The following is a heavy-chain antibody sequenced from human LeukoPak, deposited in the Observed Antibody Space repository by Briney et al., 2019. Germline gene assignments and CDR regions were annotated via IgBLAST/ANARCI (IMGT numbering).Heavy chain of an antibody. J-gene: IGHJ6*03. CDR3: ARDCGSSCSSTSPSYYYMDV. V-gene: IGHV3-33*01. D-gene: IGHD2-2*01. CDR2: IWYDGSNK. CDR1: GFTFSSYG. Sequence: GRSLRLSCAASGFTFSSYGMNWVRQAPGKGLEWVAVIWYDGSNKYYADSVKGRFTISRDNSKNTLYLQMNSLRAEDTAVYYCARDCGSSCSSTSPSYYYMDVWGKGTTVTVSS.